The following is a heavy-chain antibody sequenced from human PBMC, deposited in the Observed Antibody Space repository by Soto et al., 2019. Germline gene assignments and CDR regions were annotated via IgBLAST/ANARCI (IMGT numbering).Heavy chain of an antibody. Sequence: GGSLRLSCAASGFTFSSYGMHWVRQAPGKGLEWVAVIWYDGSNKYYADSVKGRFTISRDNSKNTLYRQMNSLRAEDTAVYYCARDYDSSGYPRYYFDYWGQGTLVTVSS. D-gene: IGHD3-22*01. CDR2: IWYDGSNK. V-gene: IGHV3-33*01. J-gene: IGHJ4*02. CDR1: GFTFSSYG. CDR3: ARDYDSSGYPRYYFDY.